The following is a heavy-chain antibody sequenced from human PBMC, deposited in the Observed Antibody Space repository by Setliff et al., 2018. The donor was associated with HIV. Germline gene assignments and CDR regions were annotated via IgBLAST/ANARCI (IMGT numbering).Heavy chain of an antibody. Sequence: SETLSLTCTVSAVSIGGYSWSWIRQSPGKGLEWIGSIYSTDTTNHNPSLESRVTISVDKSKNQFSLKLKSVTATDTAVYYCARALAVTHWGYFDYWGQGTLVTVSS. D-gene: IGHD7-27*01. V-gene: IGHV4-4*09. CDR1: AVSIGGYS. CDR2: IYSTDTT. J-gene: IGHJ4*02. CDR3: ARALAVTHWGYFDY.